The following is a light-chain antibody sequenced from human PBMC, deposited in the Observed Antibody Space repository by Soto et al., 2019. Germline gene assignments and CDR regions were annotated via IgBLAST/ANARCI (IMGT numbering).Light chain of an antibody. CDR3: QSYDSSLSGVV. CDR2: GNS. CDR1: SSNIGAGYD. Sequence: QPVLTQPPSVSGAPGQRVTISCTGSSSNIGAGYDVHWYQQLPGTAPKVLIYGNSNRPSGVPDRFSGSKSGTSASLAITGLQAEDEADYYCQSYDSSLSGVVLGGGTKLTVL. V-gene: IGLV1-40*01. J-gene: IGLJ2*01.